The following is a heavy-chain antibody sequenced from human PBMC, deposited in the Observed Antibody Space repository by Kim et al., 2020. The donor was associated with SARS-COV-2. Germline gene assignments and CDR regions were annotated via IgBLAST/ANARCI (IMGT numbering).Heavy chain of an antibody. CDR1: GFTFSSYG. J-gene: IGHJ6*03. CDR3: AKDYRSYYYYYMDV. Sequence: GGSLRLSCAASGFTFSSYGMHWVRQAPGKGLEWVAVISYDGSNKYYADSVKGRFTISRDNSKNTLYLQMNSLRAEDTAVYYCAKDYRSYYYYYMDVWGKGTTVTVSS. V-gene: IGHV3-30*18. CDR2: ISYDGSNK. D-gene: IGHD3-16*02.